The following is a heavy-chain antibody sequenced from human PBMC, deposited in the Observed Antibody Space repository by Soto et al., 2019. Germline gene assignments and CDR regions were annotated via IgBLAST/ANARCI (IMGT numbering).Heavy chain of an antibody. Sequence: SETLSLTCTVSGGYISSYYWSWIRQPPGKGLEWIGYIYYSGSTNYNPSLKSRVTISVDTSKNQFSLKLGSVTAADTAVYYCARLSYCSSTSCQYYYYYYMDVWGKGTTVTVSS. CDR2: IYYSGST. CDR1: GGYISSYY. V-gene: IGHV4-59*08. D-gene: IGHD2-2*01. J-gene: IGHJ6*03. CDR3: ARLSYCSSTSCQYYYYYYMDV.